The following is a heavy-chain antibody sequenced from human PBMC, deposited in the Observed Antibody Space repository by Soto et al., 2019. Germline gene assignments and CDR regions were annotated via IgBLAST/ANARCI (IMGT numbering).Heavy chain of an antibody. CDR3: ARDGVGATAYFGYFDY. J-gene: IGHJ4*02. CDR2: VRYDGSNT. CDR1: AFIFTGYG. Sequence: QVQLVESGGGVVQPGRSLRLSCAASAFIFTGYGMHWVRQAPGKGLEWVAVVRYDGSNTYYADSVKGRFIISRDNPKNRLYLQMNSLRAEDTAVYYCARDGVGATAYFGYFDYWGQGTLVTVSS. D-gene: IGHD1-26*01. V-gene: IGHV3-33*01.